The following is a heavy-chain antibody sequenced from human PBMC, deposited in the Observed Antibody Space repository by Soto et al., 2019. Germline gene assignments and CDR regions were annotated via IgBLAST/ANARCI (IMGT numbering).Heavy chain of an antibody. J-gene: IGHJ3*02. V-gene: IGHV1-18*01. CDR2: ISAYNGNT. Sequence: XSVKVSCKASGYTFTSYGISWVRQAPGQGLEWMGWISAYNGNTNYAQKLQGRVTMTTDTSTSTAYMELRSLRSDDTAVYYCARVFYYDSSAEDAFDIWGQGTMVTVSS. D-gene: IGHD3-22*01. CDR1: GYTFTSYG. CDR3: ARVFYYDSSAEDAFDI.